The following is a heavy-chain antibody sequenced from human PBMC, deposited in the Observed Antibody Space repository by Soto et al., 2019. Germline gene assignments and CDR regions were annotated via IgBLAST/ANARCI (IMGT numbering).Heavy chain of an antibody. J-gene: IGHJ5*02. CDR3: ARARAIAAAGSSGFDP. V-gene: IGHV3-74*01. CDR1: GFTFSSYW. Sequence: EVQLVESGGGLVQPGGSLRLSCAASGFTFSSYWMHWVRQAPGKGLVWVSRINSDGSSTSYADSVKGRFTISRDNAKKTLYRHMNSLRAEATAVYYCARARAIAAAGSSGFDPWGQGTLVTVSS. CDR2: INSDGSST. D-gene: IGHD6-13*01.